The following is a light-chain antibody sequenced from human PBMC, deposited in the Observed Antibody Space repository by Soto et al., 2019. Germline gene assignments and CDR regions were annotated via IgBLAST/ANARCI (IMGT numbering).Light chain of an antibody. CDR3: CSYAGSSTFYV. CDR1: SSDVGSYNL. CDR2: EVS. Sequence: QSVLTQPASVSGCPGQSITITSTGTSSDVGSYNLVSWYQQHPGKAPKLMIYEVSKRPSGVSNRFSGSKSGNTASLTISGLQAEDEADYYCCSYAGSSTFYVFGTGTKVTVL. J-gene: IGLJ1*01. V-gene: IGLV2-23*02.